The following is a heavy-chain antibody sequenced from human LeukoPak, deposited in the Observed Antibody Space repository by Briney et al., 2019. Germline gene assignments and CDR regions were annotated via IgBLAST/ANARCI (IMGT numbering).Heavy chain of an antibody. CDR3: ARFPYCSGGSCYPTDY. Sequence: PGGSLRLSCAASGFTFSSYAMSWVRQAPGKGLEWVSAISGSGGSTYYADSVKGRFTISRDNAKNSLYLQMNSLRAEDTAVYYCARFPYCSGGSCYPTDYWGQGTLVTVSS. CDR1: GFTFSSYA. CDR2: ISGSGGST. D-gene: IGHD2-15*01. J-gene: IGHJ4*02. V-gene: IGHV3-23*01.